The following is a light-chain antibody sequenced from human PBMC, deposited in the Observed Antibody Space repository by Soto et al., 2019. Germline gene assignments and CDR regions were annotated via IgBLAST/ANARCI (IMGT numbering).Light chain of an antibody. CDR1: QSVSSSY. CDR2: DAS. J-gene: IGKJ2*01. V-gene: IGKV3D-20*01. CDR3: QQYGSSPYT. Sequence: EIVLTQSPATLSLSPGERATLSCVASQSVSSSYLAWYQQKPGLAPRLLNYDASSRATGIPDRFSGSGAGTDLTLTIGRLEPEDFAVYYCQQYGSSPYTFGQGTKLEIK.